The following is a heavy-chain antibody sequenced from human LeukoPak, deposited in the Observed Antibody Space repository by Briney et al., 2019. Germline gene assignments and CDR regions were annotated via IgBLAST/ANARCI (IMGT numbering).Heavy chain of an antibody. CDR1: GGSFSGYY. CDR2: INHSGST. V-gene: IGHV4-34*01. CDR3: ARWARLGRTFTLDY. J-gene: IGHJ4*02. D-gene: IGHD2/OR15-2a*01. Sequence: SETLSLTCAVYGGSFSGYYWSWIRQPPGKGLEWIGEINHSGSTNYNPSIKSRVTISVDTSKNQFSLKLSSVTAADTAVYYCARWARLGRTFTLDYWGQGTLVTVSS.